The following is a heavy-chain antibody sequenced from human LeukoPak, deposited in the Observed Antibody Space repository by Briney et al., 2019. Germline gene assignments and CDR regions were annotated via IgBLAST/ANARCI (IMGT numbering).Heavy chain of an antibody. V-gene: IGHV3-30*02. CDR2: IRYDGGNK. Sequence: PGGSLRLSCAASGFTFSSYGMHWVRQAPGKGLEWVAFIRYDGGNKYYADSVKGRFTISRDNSKNTLYLQMNSLRAEDTAVYYCARDLEQRNFDYWGQGTLVTVSS. CDR1: GFTFSSYG. J-gene: IGHJ4*02. D-gene: IGHD1/OR15-1a*01. CDR3: ARDLEQRNFDY.